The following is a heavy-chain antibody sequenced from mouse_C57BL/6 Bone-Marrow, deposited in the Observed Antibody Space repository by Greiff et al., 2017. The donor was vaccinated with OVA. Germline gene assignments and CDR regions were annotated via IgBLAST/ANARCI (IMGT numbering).Heavy chain of an antibody. J-gene: IGHJ1*03. CDR3: AREFITTSYWDFDV. D-gene: IGHD1-1*01. Sequence: EVQLQQSGPELVKPGASVKISCKASGYTFTDYYMNWVKQSHGKSLEWIGDINPNNGGTIYNQKFKGKATLTVDKSSSTAYMELRSLTSEDSAVYYCAREFITTSYWDFDVWGTGTTVTVSS. CDR1: GYTFTDYY. V-gene: IGHV1-26*01. CDR2: INPNNGGT.